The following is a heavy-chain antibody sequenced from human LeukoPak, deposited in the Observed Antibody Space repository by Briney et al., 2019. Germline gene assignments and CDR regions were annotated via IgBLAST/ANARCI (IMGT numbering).Heavy chain of an antibody. Sequence: SEALSLTCAVYGGSFSGYYWSWIRQPPGKGLEWIGEINHSGSTNYNPSLKSRVTISVDTSKNQFSLKLSSVTAADTAVYYCARRRRGEYSSSSRLYYFDYWGQGTLVTVSS. CDR1: GGSFSGYY. CDR2: INHSGST. J-gene: IGHJ4*02. D-gene: IGHD6-6*01. V-gene: IGHV4-34*01. CDR3: ARRRRGEYSSSSRLYYFDY.